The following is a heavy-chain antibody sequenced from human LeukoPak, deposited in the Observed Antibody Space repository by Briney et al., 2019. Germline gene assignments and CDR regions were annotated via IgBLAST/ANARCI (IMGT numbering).Heavy chain of an antibody. J-gene: IGHJ4*02. CDR3: ARRGYFDY. CDR1: GGSFSGYY. CDR2: INHSGST. D-gene: IGHD3-10*01. Sequence: SETLSLTCAVYGGSFSGYYWSWIRQPPGKGLEWIGEINHSGSTNYNPSLKSRVTISIDTSKNQFSLKLTSVTAADTAIYYYARRGYFDYWGQGILVTVSA. V-gene: IGHV4-34*01.